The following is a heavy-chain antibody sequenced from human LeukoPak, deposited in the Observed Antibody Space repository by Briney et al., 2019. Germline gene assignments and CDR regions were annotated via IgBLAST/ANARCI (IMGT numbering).Heavy chain of an antibody. CDR2: IYTSGST. Sequence: SETLSLTCTVSGGSISSYYWSWIRQPAGKGLEWIGRIYTSGSTNYNPSLKSRVTMSVDTSKNQFSLKLSPVTAADTAVYYCARDHSGGDCYSCAYFDYWGQGTLVTVSS. CDR1: GGSISSYY. D-gene: IGHD2-21*02. CDR3: ARDHSGGDCYSCAYFDY. J-gene: IGHJ4*02. V-gene: IGHV4-4*07.